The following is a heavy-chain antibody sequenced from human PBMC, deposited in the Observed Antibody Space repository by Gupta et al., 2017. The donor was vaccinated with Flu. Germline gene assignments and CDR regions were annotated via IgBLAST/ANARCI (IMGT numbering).Heavy chain of an antibody. CDR2: INPNRGGT. V-gene: IGHV1-2*06. J-gene: IGHJ6*03. Sequence: QVQLVQSGAEVKKPGASVKVPCKASGYTLTGNYMHCVRQAPGQGLEWMGRINPNRGGTNDAQKCQGRVTMTRDTSISTAYMELSRLRSDDTAVYYCASGLDPLVPNSNLINYYYYYYMDVWGKGTTVTVSS. CDR3: ASGLDPLVPNSNLINYYYYYYMDV. CDR1: GYTLTGNY. D-gene: IGHD4-11*01.